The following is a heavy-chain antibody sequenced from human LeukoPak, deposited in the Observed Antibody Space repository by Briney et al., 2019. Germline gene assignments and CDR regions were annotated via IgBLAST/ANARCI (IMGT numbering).Heavy chain of an antibody. CDR2: IGVSSGNT. Sequence: PGGSLRLSCAASGFTFSSYSMNWVRQAPGKGLEWISYIGVSSGNTKYADSVKGRFTISGDKAKNSVYLQLSSLRVEATAVYYCARDTKYAFDNWGPGTLDSVFS. CDR1: GFTFSSYS. CDR3: ARDTKYAFDN. D-gene: IGHD2-2*01. V-gene: IGHV3-48*01. J-gene: IGHJ4*02.